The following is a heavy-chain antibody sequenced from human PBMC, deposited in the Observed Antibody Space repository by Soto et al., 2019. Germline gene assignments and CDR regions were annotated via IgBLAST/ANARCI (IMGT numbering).Heavy chain of an antibody. J-gene: IGHJ4*02. Sequence: GASVKVSCKASGYTFTSYYMHWVRQAPGQGLEWMGIINPSGGSTSYAQKFQGRVTMTRDTSTSTVYMELSSLRSEDTAVYYCVRDDSSSWLDSISYFDYWGQGTLVTVSS. CDR1: GYTFTSYY. CDR2: INPSGGST. CDR3: VRDDSSSWLDSISYFDY. D-gene: IGHD6-13*01. V-gene: IGHV1-46*01.